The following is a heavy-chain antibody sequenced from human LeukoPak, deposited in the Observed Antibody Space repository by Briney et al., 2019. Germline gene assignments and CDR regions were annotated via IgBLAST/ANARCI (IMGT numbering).Heavy chain of an antibody. Sequence: GGSLRLSCAASGFTFSSYWMSWVRQAPGKGLEWVANIKKDGSEKYYVDSVKGRFTISRDNAKNSLYLQMNSLRAEDTAVYYCARVVGGYYDSSGFNWGQGTLVTVSS. CDR1: GFTFSSYW. CDR3: ARVVGGYYDSSGFN. D-gene: IGHD3-22*01. J-gene: IGHJ4*02. V-gene: IGHV3-7*01. CDR2: IKKDGSEK.